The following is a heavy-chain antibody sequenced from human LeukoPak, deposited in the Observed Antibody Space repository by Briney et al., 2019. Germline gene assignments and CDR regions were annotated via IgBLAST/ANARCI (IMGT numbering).Heavy chain of an antibody. V-gene: IGHV1-8*01. CDR1: GYTFTSYD. J-gene: IGHJ4*02. D-gene: IGHD3-22*01. Sequence: ASVKVSCKASGYTFTSYDINWVRQATGQGLGWMGWMNPNSGNTGYAQKFQGRVTMTRNTSISTAYMELSSLRSEDMAVYYCARGTYDSSGYYYGYWGQGTLVTVSS. CDR2: MNPNSGNT. CDR3: ARGTYDSSGYYYGY.